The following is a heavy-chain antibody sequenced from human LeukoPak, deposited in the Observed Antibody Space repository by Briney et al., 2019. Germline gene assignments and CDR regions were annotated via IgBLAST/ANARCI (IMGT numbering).Heavy chain of an antibody. CDR2: ISGSGFRT. V-gene: IGHV3-23*01. Sequence: HPGGSLRLSCAASGFTFNRYAMNWVRQAPGKGLEWVSGISGSGFRTYYADSVKGRFTISRHISKNTLYLQMNSLRAEDTAVYYCAREGPEGSYSPRFIDYWGQGTLVTVSS. CDR1: GFTFNRYA. J-gene: IGHJ4*02. D-gene: IGHD1-26*01. CDR3: AREGPEGSYSPRFIDY.